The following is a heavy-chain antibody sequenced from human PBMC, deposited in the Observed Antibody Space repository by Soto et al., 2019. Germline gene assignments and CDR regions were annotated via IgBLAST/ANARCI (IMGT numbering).Heavy chain of an antibody. Sequence: QVQLQESGPGLVKPSDTLSLTCAVSGYSISSSNWWGWIRQPPGKGLEWIGYIYYSGTTYYNPSLKIRVTMSGDTSKTQFSLKLTSVTAVDTAVYYCARREIQGPIDYWGQGTLVTVSS. CDR1: GYSISSSNW. V-gene: IGHV4-28*01. D-gene: IGHD1-26*01. CDR2: IYYSGTT. J-gene: IGHJ4*02. CDR3: ARREIQGPIDY.